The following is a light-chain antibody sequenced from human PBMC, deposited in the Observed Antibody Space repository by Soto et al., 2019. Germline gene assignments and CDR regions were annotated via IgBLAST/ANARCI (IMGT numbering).Light chain of an antibody. CDR2: GAS. V-gene: IGKV3-20*01. Sequence: EIALTQSPCTLSATALDRATLSCRASQSVSSSYLAWYQQKPGQAPRLLIYGASSRATGTPDRFSGSGSGTDFTLTISRLEPEDFAVYYCQQDGRLTTKFGEGAKVDIK. J-gene: IGKJ1*01. CDR3: QQDGRLTTK. CDR1: QSVSSSY.